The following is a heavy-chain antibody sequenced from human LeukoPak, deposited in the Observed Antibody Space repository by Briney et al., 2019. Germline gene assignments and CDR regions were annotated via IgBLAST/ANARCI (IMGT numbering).Heavy chain of an antibody. V-gene: IGHV3-30*18. J-gene: IGHJ4*02. Sequence: GRSLRLSCAASGFTFSSYGMHWVRQAPGKGLEWVAVISYDGSNKYYADSVKGRFTFSRDNSKNTLYLQMNSLRAEDTAVYYCAKTPRGYSYGDFDYWGQGTLVTVSS. D-gene: IGHD5-18*01. CDR1: GFTFSSYG. CDR2: ISYDGSNK. CDR3: AKTPRGYSYGDFDY.